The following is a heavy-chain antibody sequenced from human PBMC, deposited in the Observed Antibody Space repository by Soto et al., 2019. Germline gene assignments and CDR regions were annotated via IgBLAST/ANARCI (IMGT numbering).Heavy chain of an antibody. CDR2: ISGYNGIT. D-gene: IGHD1-26*01. V-gene: IGHV1-18*01. J-gene: IGHJ2*01. Sequence: QVQLVQSGPEVKKPGASVKVSCKASGYTFTSYEITWVRQAPGQGLEWMGWISGYNGITNYAQKFQGRVTMTTETSTSTAYMELMSLRSDDTAVYYCAKNSGPNWYFDLWGRGTLVTVSS. CDR3: AKNSGPNWYFDL. CDR1: GYTFTSYE.